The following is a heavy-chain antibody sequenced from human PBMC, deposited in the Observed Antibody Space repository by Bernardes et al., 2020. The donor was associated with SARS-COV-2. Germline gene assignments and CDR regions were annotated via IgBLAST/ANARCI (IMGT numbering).Heavy chain of an antibody. J-gene: IGHJ6*02. CDR2: MNPNSGNT. Sequence: AQEEVGWKASGYTFTSYDINWVRQDTGQGLEWMGWMNPNSGNTGYAQKFQGRVTMTRNTSISTAYMELSSLRSEDTAVYYCARGSSSSWIHRLGYYYYGMDVWGQGTTVTVSS. V-gene: IGHV1-8*01. D-gene: IGHD6-13*01. CDR3: ARGSSSSWIHRLGYYYYGMDV. CDR1: GYTFTSYD.